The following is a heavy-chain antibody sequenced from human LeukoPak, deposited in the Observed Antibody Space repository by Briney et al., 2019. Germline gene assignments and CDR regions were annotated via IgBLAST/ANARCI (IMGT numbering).Heavy chain of an antibody. V-gene: IGHV1-24*01. Sequence: ASVKVSCKVSGYTLTELSMHWVRQAPGKGLEWMGGFDPEDGETIYAQKFQGRVTMTEDTSTDTAYMELSSLRSEDTAVYYCARGMPSYNWNYEDAFDIWGQGTMVTVSS. CDR3: ARGMPSYNWNYEDAFDI. J-gene: IGHJ3*02. D-gene: IGHD1-7*01. CDR2: FDPEDGET. CDR1: GYTLTELS.